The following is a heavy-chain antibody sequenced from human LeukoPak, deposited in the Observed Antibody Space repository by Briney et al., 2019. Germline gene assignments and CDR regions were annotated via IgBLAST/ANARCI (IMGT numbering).Heavy chain of an antibody. D-gene: IGHD6-19*01. J-gene: IGHJ5*02. CDR1: GGSFSGYY. Sequence: PSETLSLTCAVYGGSFSGYYWSWIRQPPGKGLEWIGEINHSGSTNYKPSLKSRLTISVDTSKNQFSLQLSSVTAADTAVYYCARSYPKSSGWYSFDPWGQGSLVTVSS. CDR3: ARSYPKSSGWYSFDP. V-gene: IGHV4-34*01. CDR2: INHSGST.